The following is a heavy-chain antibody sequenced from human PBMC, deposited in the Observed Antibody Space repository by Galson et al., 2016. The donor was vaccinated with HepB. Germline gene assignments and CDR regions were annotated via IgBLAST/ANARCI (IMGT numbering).Heavy chain of an antibody. V-gene: IGHV3-7*03. CDR2: IKEDGSST. J-gene: IGHJ4*02. D-gene: IGHD5-12*01. CDR1: GFTFSRSW. CDR3: ARDHISGRGPFFDY. Sequence: SLRLSCAASGFTFSRSWMTWVRQAPGRGLEWLANIKEDGSSTNHVDSVKGRFTISRGNAKTPLYLQMNSLRAEDTAVYYCARDHISGRGPFFDYWGQGMPVTVSS.